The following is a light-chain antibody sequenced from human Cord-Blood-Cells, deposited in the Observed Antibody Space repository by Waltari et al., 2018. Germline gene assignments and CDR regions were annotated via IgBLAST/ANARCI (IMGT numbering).Light chain of an antibody. CDR1: SSDVGGYNS. Sequence: QSALTQPASVPGSPGQSITLSCTGTSSDVGGYNSVSWYQQHPGKAPKLMIYDVSNRPSGVSNRFSGSKSGNTASLTISGLQAEDEADYYCSSYTSSSTLFGTGTKVTVL. V-gene: IGLV2-14*01. J-gene: IGLJ1*01. CDR3: SSYTSSSTL. CDR2: DVS.